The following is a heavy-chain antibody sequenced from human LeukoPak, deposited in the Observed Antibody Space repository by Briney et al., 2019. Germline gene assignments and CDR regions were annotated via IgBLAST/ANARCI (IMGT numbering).Heavy chain of an antibody. D-gene: IGHD1-14*01. J-gene: IGHJ6*02. Sequence: GGSLRLSCAASGFTFSSYAMSWVRQAPGKGLEWVSSISGAGGTTGYADSVKGRFTISRDNAKNTLYLQMNSLRAEDTALYYCAKDLTDYYYYYGMDVWGQGTTVTVSS. V-gene: IGHV3-23*01. CDR3: AKDLTDYYYYYGMDV. CDR1: GFTFSSYA. CDR2: ISGAGGTT.